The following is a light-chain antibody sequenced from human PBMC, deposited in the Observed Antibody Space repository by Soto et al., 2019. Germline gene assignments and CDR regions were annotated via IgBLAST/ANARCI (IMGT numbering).Light chain of an antibody. Sequence: QSALTQPASVSGSPGQSITISCTGTSRDVGGYNYVSWYQQHPGKAPKLMIYDVSNRPSGVSNRFSGSKSGNTASLTISGLQAEDEADYYCSSYTSRSTVVFGGGTKLTVL. CDR1: SRDVGGYNY. J-gene: IGLJ2*01. V-gene: IGLV2-14*01. CDR3: SSYTSRSTVV. CDR2: DVS.